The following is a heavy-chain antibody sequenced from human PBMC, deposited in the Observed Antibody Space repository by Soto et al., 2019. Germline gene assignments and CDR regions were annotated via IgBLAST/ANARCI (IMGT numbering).Heavy chain of an antibody. CDR2: ISGSGDST. D-gene: IGHD3-16*02. CDR1: GFSFSSYA. J-gene: IGHJ6*02. Sequence: GGSLRLSCAASGFSFSSYAMTWVRQAPGRGLEWVSVISGSGDSTYYADSVKGRFAISRDNSKNTLYLEMNSLRAEDTAAYFCAKGGGDFWGGYPAYYSGMDVWGQGTRVTVSS. CDR3: AKGGGDFWGGYPAYYSGMDV. V-gene: IGHV3-23*01.